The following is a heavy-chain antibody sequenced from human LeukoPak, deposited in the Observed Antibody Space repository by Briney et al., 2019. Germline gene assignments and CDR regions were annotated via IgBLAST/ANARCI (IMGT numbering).Heavy chain of an antibody. CDR1: GFXFSSYG. Sequence: GGSLRLSCAASGFXFSSYGIHWVRQAPGKGLEWVAVIWYDGSNKYYADSVKGRFTISRDNSKNTLYLQMNSLRAEDAAVYYCAREQQWLSAGGMDVWGQGTTVTVSS. D-gene: IGHD3-22*01. J-gene: IGHJ6*02. CDR2: IWYDGSNK. V-gene: IGHV3-33*01. CDR3: AREQQWLSAGGMDV.